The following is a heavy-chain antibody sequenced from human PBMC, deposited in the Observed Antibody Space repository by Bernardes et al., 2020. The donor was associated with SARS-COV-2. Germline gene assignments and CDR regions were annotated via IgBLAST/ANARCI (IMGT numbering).Heavy chain of an antibody. J-gene: IGHJ3*01. V-gene: IGHV3-30-3*01. Sequence: SVTLSRPATVFPLSRYALHWVRQPPGKGLAWVAISPNAEITKYNTDSLQGRFTIPRDNSKNTLYLHMNSLRAEDTAVYFCEREGGDCEGSAFDFWGQGAMVTVSS. CDR3: EREGGDCEGSAFDF. CDR2: SPNAEITK. D-gene: IGHD2-21*02. CDR1: VFPLSRYA.